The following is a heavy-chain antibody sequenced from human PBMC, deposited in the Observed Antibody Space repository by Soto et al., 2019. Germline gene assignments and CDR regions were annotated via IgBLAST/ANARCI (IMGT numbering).Heavy chain of an antibody. CDR3: AKPASFCGGDCYSRWFDP. J-gene: IGHJ5*02. CDR1: GFSFTSYG. D-gene: IGHD2-21*02. CDR2: VSDDGSKT. V-gene: IGHV3-30*18. Sequence: GSLRLSCAASGFSFTSYGMHWVRQAPGKGLEWLASVSDDGSKTYYADSVKGRFTISRDNSKNTLYLQMYSLRAEDTAVYYCAKPASFCGGDCYSRWFDPWGQGTLVTVSS.